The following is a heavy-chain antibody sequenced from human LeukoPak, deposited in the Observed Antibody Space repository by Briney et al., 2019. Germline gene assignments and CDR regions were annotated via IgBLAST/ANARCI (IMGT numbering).Heavy chain of an antibody. V-gene: IGHV4-59*08. D-gene: IGHD5/OR15-5a*01. CDR2: IYYSGST. J-gene: IGHJ4*02. CDR1: GGSISSYY. Sequence: SETLSLTCTVSGGSISSYYWNWIRQPPGKGLEWIGYIYYSGSTNYNPSLKSRVTISVDTSENQFSLRLSSVTAADTAVYYCARGSLGREVSAFFENWGQGILVTVSS. CDR3: ARGSLGREVSAFFEN.